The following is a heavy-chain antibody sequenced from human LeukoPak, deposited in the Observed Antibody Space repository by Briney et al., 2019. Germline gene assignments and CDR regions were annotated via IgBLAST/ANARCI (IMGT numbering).Heavy chain of an antibody. CDR1: GGSISSYY. CDR3: ARARGYSYGFPFDY. CDR2: IYYSGST. Sequence: SETLSLTCTVSGGSISSYYWNWIRQPPGKGLEWIGYIYYSGSTNYNPSLKSRVTISVDTSKNQFSLNLSPVTAADTAVYYCARARGYSYGFPFDYWGQGTLVTVSS. J-gene: IGHJ4*02. D-gene: IGHD5-18*01. V-gene: IGHV4-59*01.